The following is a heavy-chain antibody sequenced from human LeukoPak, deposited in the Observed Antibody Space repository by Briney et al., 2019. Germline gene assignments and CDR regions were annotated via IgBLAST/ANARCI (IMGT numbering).Heavy chain of an antibody. CDR2: IYYSGST. CDR1: GGSISSYY. J-gene: IGHJ4*02. D-gene: IGHD3-22*01. Sequence: PSETLSLTCTVSGGSISSYYWSWIRQPPGKGLEWIGYIYYSGSTNYNPSLKSRVTISVDTSKNQFSLKLSSVTAADTAVYYCARVHGYYYDSRGELYFDYWGQGTLVTVSS. V-gene: IGHV4-59*01. CDR3: ARVHGYYYDSRGELYFDY.